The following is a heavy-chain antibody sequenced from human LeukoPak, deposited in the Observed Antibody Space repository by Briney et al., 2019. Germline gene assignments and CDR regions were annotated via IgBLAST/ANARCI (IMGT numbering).Heavy chain of an antibody. CDR3: AKGEGIVVVPAASYY. D-gene: IGHD2-2*01. CDR2: ICGSGGST. CDR1: GFTFSSYA. Sequence: GGSLRLSCAASGFTFSSYAMSWVRQAPGKGLEWVSAICGSGGSTYYADSVKGRFTISRDNSKNTLYLQMNSLRAADTAVYYCAKGEGIVVVPAASYYWGQGTLVTVSS. J-gene: IGHJ4*02. V-gene: IGHV3-23*01.